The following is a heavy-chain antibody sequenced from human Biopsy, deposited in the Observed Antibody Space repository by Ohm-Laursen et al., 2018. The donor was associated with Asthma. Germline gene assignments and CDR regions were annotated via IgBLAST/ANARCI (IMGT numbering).Heavy chain of an antibody. CDR1: GFTFSIYD. Sequence: SLRLSCSASGFTFSIYDIHWVRQAPGKGLEWVAVISYDGGNKFYGDSVKGRFTLSRDNSRNTLYLRMNSLRVEDTAIYYCARTHERWTSIQDDALDIWGQGTMVIVSS. D-gene: IGHD4-23*01. CDR2: ISYDGGNK. CDR3: ARTHERWTSIQDDALDI. J-gene: IGHJ3*02. V-gene: IGHV3-30*03.